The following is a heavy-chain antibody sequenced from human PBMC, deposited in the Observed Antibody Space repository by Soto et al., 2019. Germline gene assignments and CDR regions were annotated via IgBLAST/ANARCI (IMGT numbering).Heavy chain of an antibody. V-gene: IGHV4-39*01. Sequence: PSETLSLTCTVSGDSISSNSHYWGWIRQPPGKGLESIANIYYDGNTYYNPSLKSRVTISLDTSKNQFSLRLNSVTPEDTAVYYCARGAELLWFGEFGYYGMDVWGQGTTVT. CDR1: GDSISSNSHY. CDR3: ARGAELLWFGEFGYYGMDV. J-gene: IGHJ6*02. CDR2: IYYDGNT. D-gene: IGHD3-10*01.